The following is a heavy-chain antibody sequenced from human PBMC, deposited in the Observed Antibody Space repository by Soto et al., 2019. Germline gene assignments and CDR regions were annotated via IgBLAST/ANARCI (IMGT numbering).Heavy chain of an antibody. D-gene: IGHD3-22*01. Sequence: WASVKVSCKASGYTFTNYYIHWLRQAPGQGLEWLGILRPRTGNTGYAQRFQGRVTMTRDTSTGTVYMELTSLKSDDTAVYYCARTESPLKVITFFDAWGQGALVTVSS. CDR3: ARTESPLKVITFFDA. J-gene: IGHJ4*02. CDR2: LRPRTGNT. V-gene: IGHV1-46*01. CDR1: GYTFTNYY.